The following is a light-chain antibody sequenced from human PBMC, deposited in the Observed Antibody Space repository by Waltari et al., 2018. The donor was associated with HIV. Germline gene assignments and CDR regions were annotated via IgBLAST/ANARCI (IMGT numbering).Light chain of an antibody. J-gene: IGKJ2*01. CDR3: QQYYGKSPMYT. CDR2: STS. CDR1: QNVNRE. V-gene: IGKV3-15*01. Sequence: EIAMTQSPGILSVSPGESATLSCRTSQNVNRELAWYQARLGQSPRLLIFSTSTRAIGVPSRFSGSGFGTEFTLTISSLQSEDVGVYYCQQYYGKSPMYTFGQGTKVEIK.